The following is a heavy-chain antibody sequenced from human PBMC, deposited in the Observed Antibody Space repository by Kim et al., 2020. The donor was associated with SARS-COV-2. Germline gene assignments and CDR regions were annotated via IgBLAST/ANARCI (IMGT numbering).Heavy chain of an antibody. V-gene: IGHV1-46*01. CDR3: ARPGHSYFFDY. CDR1: GYTFTSYY. D-gene: IGHD5-18*01. Sequence: ASVKVSCKASGYTFTSYYMHRVRQAPGQGLEWMGIINPSAGSTNSAQKFQGRVTMTRDTSTSTLYMELSSLRSEDTAVYFCARPGHSYFFDYWGQGTLVT. CDR2: INPSAGST. J-gene: IGHJ4*02.